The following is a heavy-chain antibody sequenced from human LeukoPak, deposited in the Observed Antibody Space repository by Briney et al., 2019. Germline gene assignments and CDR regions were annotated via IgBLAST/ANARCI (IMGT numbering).Heavy chain of an antibody. Sequence: PGGSLRLSCAASGFTFSSYAMSWVRQAPGKGLEWVSAISGSGGSSYYADSVKGRFTISRDNSKNTLYLQMNSLRAEDTAVYYCAKAVESGSYYDYWGQGTLVTVSS. V-gene: IGHV3-23*01. CDR1: GFTFSSYA. CDR2: ISGSGGSS. CDR3: AKAVESGSYYDY. J-gene: IGHJ4*02. D-gene: IGHD3-10*01.